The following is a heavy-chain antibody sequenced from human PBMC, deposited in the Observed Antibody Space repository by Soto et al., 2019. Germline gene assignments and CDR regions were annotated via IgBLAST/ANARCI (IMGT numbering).Heavy chain of an antibody. V-gene: IGHV3-21*01. CDR3: VKSGTARLLRHSWFDT. Sequence: EVQLVESGGGLGKPGGSLRLSCAASGFTFNTYDMNWVRQAPGKGLEWVSSITASSAYIYYGDSVRGRFTISRDNANNSLFLEMNSLRAEDTAVYYCVKSGTARLLRHSWFDTWGQGTLVSVSS. J-gene: IGHJ5*02. CDR1: GFTFNTYD. D-gene: IGHD2-21*01. CDR2: ITASSAYI.